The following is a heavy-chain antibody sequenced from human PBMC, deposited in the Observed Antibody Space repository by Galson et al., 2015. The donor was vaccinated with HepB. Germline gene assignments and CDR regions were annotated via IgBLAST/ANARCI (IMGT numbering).Heavy chain of an antibody. J-gene: IGHJ4*02. CDR2: IDWDDDK. V-gene: IGHV2-70*11. Sequence: PALVKPTQTLTLTCTFSGFSLRTSGMCVSWIRQPPGKALEWLARIDWDDDKYYSTSLKTRLTISKDTSKNQVVLTMTNMDPVDTATYYCALNLISSSSPLGEGYWGQGTLVTVSS. D-gene: IGHD6-13*01. CDR1: GFSLRTSGMC. CDR3: ALNLISSSSPLGEGY.